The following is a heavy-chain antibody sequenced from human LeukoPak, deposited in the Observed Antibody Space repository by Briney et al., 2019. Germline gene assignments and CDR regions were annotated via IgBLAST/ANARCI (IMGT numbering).Heavy chain of an antibody. Sequence: GRSLRLSCAASGFTFSSYAMSWVRPAPGKGLEWVSAISGSGGRTDDADSVKGRFTISRGNSNNTLYLQMNSLRAEDTAVYYCAKDQGRWYSSSRDDYWGQGTLVTVSS. D-gene: IGHD6-6*01. CDR3: AKDQGRWYSSSRDDY. CDR2: ISGSGGRT. CDR1: GFTFSSYA. J-gene: IGHJ4*02. V-gene: IGHV3-23*01.